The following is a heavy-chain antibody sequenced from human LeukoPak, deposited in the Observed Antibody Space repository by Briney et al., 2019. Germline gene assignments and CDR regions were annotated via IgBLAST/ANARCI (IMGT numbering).Heavy chain of an antibody. Sequence: SGGSLRLSCAASGFTFSSYWMSWVRQAPGKGLEWVANIKQDGSEKYYVDSVKGRFTISRDNAKNSLYLQMNSLRDEDTAVYYCARDCKAAVAGNCGYYYGMDIWGQGTTVTVSS. V-gene: IGHV3-7*01. D-gene: IGHD6-19*01. CDR1: GFTFSSYW. CDR3: ARDCKAAVAGNCGYYYGMDI. CDR2: IKQDGSEK. J-gene: IGHJ6*02.